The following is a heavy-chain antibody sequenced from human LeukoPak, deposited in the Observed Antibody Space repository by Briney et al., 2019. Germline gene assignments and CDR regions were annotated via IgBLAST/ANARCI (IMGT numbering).Heavy chain of an antibody. Sequence: GASVKVSCKASGYTFTDYYMHWVRQAPGQGLEWMGWINPNGGGTNYAQKLQGRVTMTTDTSTSTAYMELRSLRSDDTAVYYCARALGYCSSTSCYAFDYWGQGTLVTVSS. CDR1: GYTFTDYY. CDR3: ARALGYCSSTSCYAFDY. D-gene: IGHD2-2*01. CDR2: INPNGGGT. V-gene: IGHV1-2*02. J-gene: IGHJ4*02.